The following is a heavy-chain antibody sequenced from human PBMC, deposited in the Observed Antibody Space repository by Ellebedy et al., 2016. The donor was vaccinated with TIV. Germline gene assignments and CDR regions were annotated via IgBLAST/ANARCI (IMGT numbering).Heavy chain of an antibody. CDR2: INQDGSRI. Sequence: GESLKISCAASGFTFNSYWMSWVRQAPGKGLEWVANINQDGSRIYYVGSVKGRFTISRDNAKNSVYLRMNTLRVEDTTVYHCVRDGAYGDYSPGYYGMDVWGQGTTVTVSS. J-gene: IGHJ6*02. CDR1: GFTFNSYW. D-gene: IGHD3-22*01. CDR3: VRDGAYGDYSPGYYGMDV. V-gene: IGHV3-7*03.